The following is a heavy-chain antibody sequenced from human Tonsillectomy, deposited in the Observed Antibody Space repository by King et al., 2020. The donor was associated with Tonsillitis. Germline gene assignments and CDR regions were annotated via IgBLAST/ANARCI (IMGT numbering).Heavy chain of an antibody. D-gene: IGHD2-15*01. V-gene: IGHV3-53*01. CDR1: GFTVSSNY. CDR3: ARDSMLAYYGMDV. Sequence: VQLVESGGGLIQPGGSLRLSCAASGFTVSSNYMSWVRQAPGKGLEWVSVLYSGGTPYYADSVRGRFTISRDNSKNTLYLEMNSLRAEGTAGYYCARDSMLAYYGMDVWGQGTTVTVSS. CDR2: LYSGGTP. J-gene: IGHJ6*02.